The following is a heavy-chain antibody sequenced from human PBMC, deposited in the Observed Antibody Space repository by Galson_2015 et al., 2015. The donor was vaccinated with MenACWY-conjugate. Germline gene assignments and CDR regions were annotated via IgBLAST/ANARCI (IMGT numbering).Heavy chain of an antibody. CDR3: ARDLQLWSYYFDY. J-gene: IGHJ4*02. CDR1: GFTFSSYS. V-gene: IGHV3-48*01. CDR2: IRSSSSTI. Sequence: SLRLSCAASGFTFSSYSMNWVRQAPGTGLAWVSYIRSSSSTIYYADSVKGRFTISRDNAKNSLYLQMNSLRAEDTAVYYCARDLQLWSYYFDYWGQGTLVTVSS. D-gene: IGHD5-18*01.